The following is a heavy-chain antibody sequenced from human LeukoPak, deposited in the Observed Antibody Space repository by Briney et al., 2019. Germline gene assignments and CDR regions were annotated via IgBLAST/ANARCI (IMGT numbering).Heavy chain of an antibody. V-gene: IGHV3-23*01. CDR3: AKDLAGYCRSTSCHMDY. J-gene: IGHJ4*02. CDR2: ISGSGGST. Sequence: GGSLRLSCAASGFTFSSYAMSWVRQAPGKGLEWVSAISGSGGSTYYADSVKGRFTISRDNYKNTLYLQMNRLRAEDTAVYYCAKDLAGYCRSTSCHMDYWGQGTLVTVS. CDR1: GFTFSSYA. D-gene: IGHD2-2*01.